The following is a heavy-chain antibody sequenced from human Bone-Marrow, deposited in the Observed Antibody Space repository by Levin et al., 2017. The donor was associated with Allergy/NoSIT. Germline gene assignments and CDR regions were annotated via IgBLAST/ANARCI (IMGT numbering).Heavy chain of an antibody. J-gene: IGHJ4*02. V-gene: IGHV3-74*01. D-gene: IGHD4-23*01. Sequence: SCAASGITISNSWMHWVRQAPGKGLEWVSRIKTDGGISYADSVKGRFIISRDNSKNTLYLQMNSLRVEDTAVYYCAKEYSGGNEYWGQGTLVTVSS. CDR1: GITISNSW. CDR3: AKEYSGGNEY. CDR2: IKTDGGI.